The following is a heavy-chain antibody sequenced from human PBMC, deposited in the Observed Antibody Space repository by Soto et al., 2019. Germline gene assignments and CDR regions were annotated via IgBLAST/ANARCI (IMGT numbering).Heavy chain of an antibody. V-gene: IGHV1-8*01. CDR2: MNPNSGNT. CDR1: GYTFTSFD. J-gene: IGHJ4*02. Sequence: ASVKVSCKASGYTFTSFDINWVRQATGQGLEWMGWMNPNSGNTGYAQKFQGRVTMTRNTSISTAYMELSSLSSEDTAVYYCAREYKWGVAVAGTWGQGNLVTVSS. D-gene: IGHD6-19*01. CDR3: AREYKWGVAVAGT.